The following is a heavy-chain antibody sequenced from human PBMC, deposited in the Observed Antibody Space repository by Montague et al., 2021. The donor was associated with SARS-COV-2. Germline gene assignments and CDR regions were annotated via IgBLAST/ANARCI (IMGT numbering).Heavy chain of an antibody. J-gene: IGHJ6*03. Sequence: ETLSLTCAVHGGSFSTYSWNWIRQLPGKGLEWIGEIHHGGSTNYNPSLKSRVTISADTSKNQFSLKLTSVAAADTAVYYCARLGDGVVPSPILGVGPYYSYYYLDVWGKGTTVTVSS. D-gene: IGHD3-10*01. CDR1: GGSFSTYS. CDR3: ARLGDGVVPSPILGVGPYYSYYYLDV. V-gene: IGHV4-34*01. CDR2: IHHGGST.